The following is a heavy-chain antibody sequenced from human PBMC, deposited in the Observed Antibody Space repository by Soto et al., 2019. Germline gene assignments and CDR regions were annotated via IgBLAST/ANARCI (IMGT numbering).Heavy chain of an antibody. D-gene: IGHD1-1*01. V-gene: IGHV3-23*01. J-gene: IGHJ6*03. CDR1: GFTFSSYA. Sequence: EVQLLESGGGLVQPGGSLRLSCAASGFTFSSYAMSWVRQAPGKGLEWVSAISGSGGSTYYADSVKGRFTISRDNSKNTLYLQMNSLRAEDTGVYYCAASREPTTDYYYMDGWGKGTTVTVSS. CDR2: ISGSGGST. CDR3: AASREPTTDYYYMDG.